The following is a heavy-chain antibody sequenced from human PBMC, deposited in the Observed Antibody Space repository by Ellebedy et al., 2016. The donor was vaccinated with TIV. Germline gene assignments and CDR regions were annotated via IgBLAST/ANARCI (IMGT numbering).Heavy chain of an antibody. V-gene: IGHV5-51*01. CDR3: ARQGLHPYYYYDTDV. Sequence: KVSCKVSGYIFTTYWIGRVRQLLGKGLEWMGIIYPGDSDTRYSPSFQGQVTISADKSINTAYLQWSSLKASDTAIYYCARQGLHPYYYYDTDVWGQGTTVTVSS. CDR2: IYPGDSDT. D-gene: IGHD5-18*01. CDR1: GYIFTTYW. J-gene: IGHJ6*02.